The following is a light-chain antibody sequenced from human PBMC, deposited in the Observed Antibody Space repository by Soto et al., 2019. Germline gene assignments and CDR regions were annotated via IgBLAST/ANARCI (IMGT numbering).Light chain of an antibody. CDR2: AAS. V-gene: IGKV1-39*01. J-gene: IGKJ1*01. CDR1: QTVNTW. Sequence: DIQLTQSPSTLSASVGERVTITCRASQTVNTWLAWYQHKPGKAPKLLIYAASSLQSGVPSRFSGSGSETDFTLTISSLQPEDFATYSCQQSYNTTWTFGQGTKVEIK. CDR3: QQSYNTTWT.